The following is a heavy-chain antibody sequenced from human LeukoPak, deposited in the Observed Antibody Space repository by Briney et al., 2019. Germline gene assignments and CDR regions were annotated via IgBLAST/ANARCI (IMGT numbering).Heavy chain of an antibody. D-gene: IGHD2-2*01. Sequence: SVKVSCKASGGTFSSYAISWVRQAPGQGLEWMGRIIPILGIANYAQKFQGRVTITADKSTSTAYMELSSLRSGDTAVYYCARDYCSSTSCTRGAVAGAPATFDYWGQGTLVTVSS. CDR1: GGTFSSYA. V-gene: IGHV1-69*04. CDR2: IIPILGIA. J-gene: IGHJ4*02. CDR3: ARDYCSSTSCTRGAVAGAPATFDY.